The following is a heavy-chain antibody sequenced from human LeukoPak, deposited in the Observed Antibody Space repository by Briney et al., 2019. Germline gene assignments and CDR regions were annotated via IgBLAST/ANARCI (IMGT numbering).Heavy chain of an antibody. CDR3: ARREYGSGSYHLVY. V-gene: IGHV1-8*01. CDR2: MNPNSGNT. CDR1: GYTFTSYD. D-gene: IGHD3-10*01. J-gene: IGHJ4*02. Sequence: ASVKVSCKASGYTFTSYDINWVRQATGQGFEWMGWMNPNSGNTGYAQKVQGRVTMTTNTSISTAYMELSSLRSEDTAVYYCARREYGSGSYHLVYWGQGTLVTVYS.